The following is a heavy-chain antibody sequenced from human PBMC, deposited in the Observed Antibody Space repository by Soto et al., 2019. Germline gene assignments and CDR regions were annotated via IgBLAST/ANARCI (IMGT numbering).Heavy chain of an antibody. J-gene: IGHJ5*02. CDR3: ARDGTAMALNWFDP. CDR2: ISYDGSTK. CDR1: VFTFSSYA. D-gene: IGHD5-18*01. Sequence: WWSLRLSCSASVFTFSSYAVHWLRQAPGKGLEWVAVISYDGSTKYYADSLKGRFTISRDNSKNTVYLQMNSLRAEDTAVYYCARDGTAMALNWFDPWGQGTLVTVSS. V-gene: IGHV3-30-3*01.